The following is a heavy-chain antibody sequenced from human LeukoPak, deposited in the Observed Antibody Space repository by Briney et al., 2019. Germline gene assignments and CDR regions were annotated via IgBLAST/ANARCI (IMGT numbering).Heavy chain of an antibody. CDR1: GFTFSSYS. CDR3: ARDHVLRYFDWTPDAFDI. V-gene: IGHV3-48*01. Sequence: GGSLRLSCAASGFTFSSYSMNWVRQAPGKGLEWVSYISSSSSTIFYADSVKGRFTISRDSAKNSLYLQMDSLRAEDTAAYYCARDHVLRYFDWTPDAFDIWGQGTMVTVSS. CDR2: ISSSSSTI. J-gene: IGHJ3*02. D-gene: IGHD3-9*01.